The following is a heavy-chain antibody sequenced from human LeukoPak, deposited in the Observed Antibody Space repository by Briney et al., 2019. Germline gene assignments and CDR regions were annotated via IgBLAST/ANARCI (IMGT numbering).Heavy chain of an antibody. J-gene: IGHJ4*02. CDR2: IHHDGRI. CDR1: GGSIDSTNW. V-gene: IGHV4-4*02. D-gene: IGHD3-16*02. CDR3: ARSHDHLWGNYPDY. Sequence: SETLSLTCAVSGGSIDSTNWWNWVRPPPGKGLEWMGEIHHDGRINYNPSLKSRVTLSVDKSKNQFSLRLNSVTAADTAMYYCARSHDHLWGNYPDYWGQGTLVTVSS.